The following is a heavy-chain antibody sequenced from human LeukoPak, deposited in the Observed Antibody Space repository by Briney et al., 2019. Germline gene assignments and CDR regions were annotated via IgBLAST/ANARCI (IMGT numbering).Heavy chain of an antibody. CDR3: ARGTCSIGTCYPVGNFDY. Sequence: GASVKVSCKASGYSFTGYYIHWVRQAPGQGLEWMGWINPTSGGTNYAQKFQGRVTMTRNTSISTAYMELSSLRSEDTAVYYGARGTCSIGTCYPVGNFDYWGQGILLTVSS. J-gene: IGHJ4*02. CDR1: GYSFTGYY. CDR2: INPTSGGT. V-gene: IGHV1-2*02. D-gene: IGHD2-15*01.